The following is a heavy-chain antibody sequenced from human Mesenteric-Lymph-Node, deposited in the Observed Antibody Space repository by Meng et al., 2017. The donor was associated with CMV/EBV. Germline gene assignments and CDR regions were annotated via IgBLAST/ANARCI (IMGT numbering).Heavy chain of an antibody. V-gene: IGHV6-1*01. J-gene: IGHJ5*02. D-gene: IGHD1-7*01. Sequence: SETLSLTCAISGDSVSSNSAAWNWIRQSPSRGLEWLGRTYYRSKWYNDYAVSVKSRIIINPDTSKNQFYLQLNSVTPEDTAVYYCARVERFNWNYGVSWFDPWGQGTLVTVSS. CDR2: TYYRSKWYN. CDR1: GDSVSSNSAA. CDR3: ARVERFNWNYGVSWFDP.